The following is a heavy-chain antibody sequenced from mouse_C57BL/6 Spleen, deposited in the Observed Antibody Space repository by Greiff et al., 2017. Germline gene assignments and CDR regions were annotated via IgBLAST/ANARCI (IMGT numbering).Heavy chain of an antibody. J-gene: IGHJ3*01. CDR2: INPNNGGT. Sequence: VQLQQSGPELVKPGASVKIPCKASGYTFTDYNMDWVKQSHGKSLEWIGDINPNNGGTIYNQKFKGKATLTVDKSSSTAYMELHRLTSEDTAVYYYARKPLDSSGSWFAYWGQGTLVTVSA. V-gene: IGHV1-18*01. CDR1: GYTFTDYN. CDR3: ARKPLDSSGSWFAY. D-gene: IGHD3-2*01.